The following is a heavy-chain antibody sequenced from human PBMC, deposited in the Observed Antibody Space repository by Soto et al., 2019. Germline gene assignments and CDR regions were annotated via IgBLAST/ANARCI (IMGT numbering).Heavy chain of an antibody. Sequence: GGSLRLSCAASGFTFSSYAMIWVRQAPGKGLEWISAVSGSGGSTYYADSVKGRFTISRDNSKDTLYLQMNNLRAEDTAVYYCAKPPDYNWNDYWGQGTLVTVSS. V-gene: IGHV3-23*01. CDR1: GFTFSSYA. CDR2: VSGSGGST. J-gene: IGHJ4*02. CDR3: AKPPDYNWNDY. D-gene: IGHD1-20*01.